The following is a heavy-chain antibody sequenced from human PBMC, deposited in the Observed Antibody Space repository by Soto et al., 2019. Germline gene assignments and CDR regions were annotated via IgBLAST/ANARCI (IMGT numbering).Heavy chain of an antibody. CDR1: GGSISSGGFY. CDR3: ARGGDSYTVFDY. J-gene: IGHJ4*02. CDR2: IYHSGST. V-gene: IGHV4-31*03. Sequence: QVQLQQSGPGLVKPSQTLSLTCTVSGGSISSGGFYWSCIRQYPGKGLEGIGYIYHSGSTYYNAALESRLSMFIDTSKNQFSLKLSSVTAADTALYFCARGGDSYTVFDYWGQGTRVTVSS. D-gene: IGHD5-18*01.